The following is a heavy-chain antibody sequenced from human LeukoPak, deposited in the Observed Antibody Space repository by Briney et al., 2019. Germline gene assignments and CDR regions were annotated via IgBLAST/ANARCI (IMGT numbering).Heavy chain of an antibody. CDR1: GLTFSAYA. CDR3: ARDESMIADYYFTY. J-gene: IGHJ4*02. V-gene: IGHV3-30*04. D-gene: IGHD2-21*01. Sequence: GGSLRLSCAASGLTFSAYAMPWVRQAPGKGLAWVAVISNDGRDKHYADSVKGRFTISRDNSKNTLYLQMNSPRVEDTAVYYCARDESMIADYYFTYWGQGTLVTVSS. CDR2: ISNDGRDK.